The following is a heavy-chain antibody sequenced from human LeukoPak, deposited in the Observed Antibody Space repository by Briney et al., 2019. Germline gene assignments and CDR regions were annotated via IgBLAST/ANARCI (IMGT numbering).Heavy chain of an antibody. CDR1: GGSIDSYY. CDR2: IYYSGST. V-gene: IGHV4-59*08. J-gene: IGHJ4*02. CDR3: ASLQESRGY. Sequence: PSETLSLTCTVSGGSIDSYYWSWIRQPPGKGLEWIGYIYYSGSTNYNPSLKSRVTISVDTSKNQFSLKLSSVTAADTAVYYCASLQESRGYWGQGTLVTVSS.